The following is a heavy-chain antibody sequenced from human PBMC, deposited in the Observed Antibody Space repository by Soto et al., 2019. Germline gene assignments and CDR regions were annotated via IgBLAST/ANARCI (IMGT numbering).Heavy chain of an antibody. J-gene: IGHJ6*02. D-gene: IGHD2-2*01. Sequence: PSETLSLTCTVSGGSISSGDYYWSWIRQPPGKGLEWIGYIYYSGSTYYNPSLKSRVTISVDTSKNQFSLKLSSVTAADTAVYYCARDSRPVYCISTSCYNYYYGMDVWGQGTTVTVSS. V-gene: IGHV4-30-4*01. CDR2: IYYSGST. CDR1: GGSISSGDYY. CDR3: ARDSRPVYCISTSCYNYYYGMDV.